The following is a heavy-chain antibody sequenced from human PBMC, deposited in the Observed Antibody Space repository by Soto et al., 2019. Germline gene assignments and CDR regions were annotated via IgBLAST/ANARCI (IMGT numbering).Heavy chain of an antibody. CDR2: INHSGST. J-gene: IGHJ4*02. V-gene: IGHV4-34*01. CDR3: ARGRLIVGVYRHFSGGSCFDY. Sequence: SETLSLTCAVYGGSFSGYYWSWIRQPPGKGLEWIGEINHSGSTNYNPSLKSRVTISVDTSKNQFSLKLSSVTAADTAVYYCARGRLIVGVYRHFSGGSCFDYWGQGTLVTVSS. CDR1: GGSFSGYY. D-gene: IGHD2-15*01.